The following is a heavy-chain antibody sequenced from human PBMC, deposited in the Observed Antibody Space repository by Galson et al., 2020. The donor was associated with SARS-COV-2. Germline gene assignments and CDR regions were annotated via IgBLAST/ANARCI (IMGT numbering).Heavy chain of an antibody. Sequence: TSETLSLTCTASGYSISSGYNWGCLRQPPEKRLECTGSIYNSGSTYYNPSLKSRVTISVDTSKNKFSLKLSSVTAADTAVYYCARDYVAGAGAVDYWGQGTLVTVSS. CDR1: GYSISSGYN. J-gene: IGHJ4*02. V-gene: IGHV4-38-2*02. D-gene: IGHD3-10*02. CDR2: IYNSGST. CDR3: ARDYVAGAGAVDY.